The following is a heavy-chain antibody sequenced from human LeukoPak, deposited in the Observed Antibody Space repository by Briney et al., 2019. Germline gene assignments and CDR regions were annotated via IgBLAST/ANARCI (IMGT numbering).Heavy chain of an antibody. CDR3: ARERTRGFDY. J-gene: IGHJ4*02. V-gene: IGHV4-34*01. CDR2: INHSGST. CDR1: GFTFSSYS. Sequence: GSLRLSCAASGFTFSSYSMNWVRQPPGKGLEWIGEINHSGSTNYNPSLKSRVTISVDTSKNQFSLKLSSVTAADTAVYYCARERTRGFDYWGQGTLVTVSS. D-gene: IGHD3-10*01.